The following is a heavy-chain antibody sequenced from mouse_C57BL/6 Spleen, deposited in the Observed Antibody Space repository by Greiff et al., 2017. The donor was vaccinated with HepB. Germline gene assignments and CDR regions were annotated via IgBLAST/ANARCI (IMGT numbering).Heavy chain of an antibody. CDR3: ARRTGSPYWFDY. CDR1: GYTFTSYW. CDR2: IHPNSGST. D-gene: IGHD4-1*01. J-gene: IGHJ2*01. Sequence: QVQLQQPGAELVKPGASVKLSCKASGYTFTSYWMHWVKQRPGQGLEWIGMIHPNSGSTNYNEKFKSEATLTVDKSSSTAYMQLSSLTSEDSAVYYCARRTGSPYWFDYWGQGTTLTVSS. V-gene: IGHV1-64*01.